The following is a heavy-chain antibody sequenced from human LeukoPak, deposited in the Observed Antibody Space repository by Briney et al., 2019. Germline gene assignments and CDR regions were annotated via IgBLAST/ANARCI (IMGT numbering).Heavy chain of an antibody. V-gene: IGHV1-18*04. J-gene: IGHJ4*02. CDR3: ARGETEFDYYFDY. D-gene: IGHD3-10*01. Sequence: ASVKVSCKASGYTFTGYYMHWVRQAPGQGLEWMGWISAYNGNTNYAQKLQGRVTMTTDTSTSTAYMELRSLRSDDTAVYYCARGETEFDYYFDYWGQGTLVTVSS. CDR2: ISAYNGNT. CDR1: GYTFTGYY.